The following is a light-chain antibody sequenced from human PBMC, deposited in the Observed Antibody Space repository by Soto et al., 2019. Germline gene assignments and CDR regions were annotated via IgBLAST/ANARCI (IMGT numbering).Light chain of an antibody. CDR1: SSNIGIKV. J-gene: IGLJ7*01. CDR3: VAWDDSVNGMV. V-gene: IGLV1-44*01. Sequence: QSVLTQPPSASGTPGQRVTISCSGSSSNIGIKVVHWYQQFPGTAPKLLIHSDSQRPSGVPDRFSGSKSGTSASLAISGLQSEDEADYYCVAWDDSVNGMVFGGGTQLTVL. CDR2: SDS.